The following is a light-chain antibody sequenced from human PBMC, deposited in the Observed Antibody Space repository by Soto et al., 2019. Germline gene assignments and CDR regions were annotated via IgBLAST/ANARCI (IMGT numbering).Light chain of an antibody. CDR3: QQYSNWPPLYT. CDR1: QSVSSY. J-gene: IGKJ2*01. CDR2: DAS. V-gene: IGKV3-15*01. Sequence: EIVMTQSPATLSVSPGERATLSCRASQSVSSYLAWYQQKPGLPPRLLIYDASTRATGIPDRFSGSGSGTDFTLTISSLQSADFAVYYCQQYSNWPPLYTFGWGTKLDIK.